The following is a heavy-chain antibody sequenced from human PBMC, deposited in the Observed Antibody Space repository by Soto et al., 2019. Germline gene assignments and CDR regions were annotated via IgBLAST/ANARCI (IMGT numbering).Heavy chain of an antibody. CDR2: FDPEDGET. Sequence: ASVKVSCKVSGYTLTELSKHWVRQAPGKGLEWMGGFDPEDGETIYAQKFQGRVTMTEDTSTDTAYMELSSLRSEDTAVYYCANWGDGVVGATEYYGMDVGGQGTTATVSS. CDR3: ANWGDGVVGATEYYGMDV. J-gene: IGHJ6*02. D-gene: IGHD1-26*01. V-gene: IGHV1-24*01. CDR1: GYTLTELS.